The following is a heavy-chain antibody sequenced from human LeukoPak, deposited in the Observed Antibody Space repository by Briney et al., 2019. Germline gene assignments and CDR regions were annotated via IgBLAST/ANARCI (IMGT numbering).Heavy chain of an antibody. J-gene: IGHJ5*02. CDR3: AREESSCSSTSCLNWFDP. Sequence: SGTLSLTCTVSGGSISSYYWSWIRQPPGKGLEWIGYIYYSGSTDYNPSLKSRVTISVDTSKNQFSLKLSSVTAADTAVYYCAREESSCSSTSCLNWFDPWGQGTLVTVSS. CDR1: GGSISSYY. V-gene: IGHV4-59*01. CDR2: IYYSGST. D-gene: IGHD2-2*01.